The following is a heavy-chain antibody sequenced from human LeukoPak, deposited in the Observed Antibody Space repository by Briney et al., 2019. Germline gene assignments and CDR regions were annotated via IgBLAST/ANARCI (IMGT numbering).Heavy chain of an antibody. D-gene: IGHD3-10*01. Sequence: QAGGSLRLSCAASGFTFSSYAMHWVRQASGKGLEWVAVISYDGSNKYYADSVKGRFTTSRDNSKNTLYLQMNSLRAEDTAVYYCARDLEVRGIYGMDVWGKGTTVTVSS. CDR1: GFTFSSYA. V-gene: IGHV3-30*04. J-gene: IGHJ6*04. CDR3: ARDLEVRGIYGMDV. CDR2: ISYDGSNK.